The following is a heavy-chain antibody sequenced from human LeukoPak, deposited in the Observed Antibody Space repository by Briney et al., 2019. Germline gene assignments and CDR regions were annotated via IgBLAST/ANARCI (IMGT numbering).Heavy chain of an antibody. Sequence: EASVKVSCKASGGTFSSYAIGWVRQAPGQGLEWMGGIIPIFGTANYAQKFQGRVTITADESTSTAYMELSSLRSEDTAVYYCARDMMGATPGAFDIWGQGTMVTVSS. D-gene: IGHD1-26*01. J-gene: IGHJ3*02. CDR3: ARDMMGATPGAFDI. CDR1: GGTFSSYA. V-gene: IGHV1-69*13. CDR2: IIPIFGTA.